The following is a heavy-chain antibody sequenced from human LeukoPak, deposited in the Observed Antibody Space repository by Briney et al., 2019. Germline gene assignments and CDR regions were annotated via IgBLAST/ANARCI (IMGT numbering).Heavy chain of an antibody. Sequence: ASVKVSCKASGYTFTSYDINWVRQATGQGLEWMGWMNPNSGNTGYAQKFQGRVTMTRNTSISTDYMELSSLRSEDTAVYYCARARRYCSGGSCYYYYMDVWGKGTTVTVSS. J-gene: IGHJ6*03. D-gene: IGHD2-15*01. CDR3: ARARRYCSGGSCYYYYMDV. V-gene: IGHV1-8*01. CDR1: GYTFTSYD. CDR2: MNPNSGNT.